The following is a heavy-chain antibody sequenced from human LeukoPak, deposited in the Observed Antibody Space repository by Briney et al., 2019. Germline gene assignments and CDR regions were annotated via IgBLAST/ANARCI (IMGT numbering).Heavy chain of an antibody. V-gene: IGHV4-30-2*01. Sequence: PSQTLSLTCAVSGGSTSSGGYSWSWIRQPPWKGLEWIGYIYHSGSTSYHPSLKRRVTISVDRSKHQFSPKLSSVTPPDTAVYYRARESSGWQYFDYWGQRTLVTVSS. CDR3: ARESSGWQYFDY. CDR2: IYHSGST. D-gene: IGHD6-19*01. CDR1: GGSTSSGGYS. J-gene: IGHJ4*02.